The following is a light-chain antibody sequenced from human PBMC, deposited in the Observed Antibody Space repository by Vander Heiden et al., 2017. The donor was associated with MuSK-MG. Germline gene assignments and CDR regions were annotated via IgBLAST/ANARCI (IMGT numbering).Light chain of an antibody. V-gene: IGLV1-40*01. CDR1: SSNIGAGYD. CDR3: QSYDSSLSGSGV. J-gene: IGLJ2*01. Sequence: QSVLTQPPSVSGAPGQRVTISCTGSSSNIGAGYDVHWYQQLPGTAPKLLIYANSNRPSGVPDRFSGSKSGTSASLAITGLQAEDEADYYCQSYDSSLSGSGVFGGGTKLTVI. CDR2: ANS.